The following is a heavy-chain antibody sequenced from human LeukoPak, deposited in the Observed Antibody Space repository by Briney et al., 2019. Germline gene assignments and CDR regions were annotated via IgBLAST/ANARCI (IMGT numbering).Heavy chain of an antibody. D-gene: IGHD1-26*01. CDR2: INANSGGT. CDR1: GYTFTGYY. V-gene: IGHV1-2*02. Sequence: ASVKVSCKASGYTFTGYYMHWVRQAPGQGLEWMGWINANSGGTDYAQKFQGRVTMARDTSISTAYMELSRLRSDDTAVYYCARPHSGSRWGSFDIWGQGTVVTVSS. CDR3: ARPHSGSRWGSFDI. J-gene: IGHJ3*02.